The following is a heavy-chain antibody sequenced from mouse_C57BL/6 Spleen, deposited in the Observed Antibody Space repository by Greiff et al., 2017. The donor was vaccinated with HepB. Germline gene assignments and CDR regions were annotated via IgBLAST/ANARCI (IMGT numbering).Heavy chain of an antibody. V-gene: IGHV1-69*01. CDR2: IDPSDSYT. CDR3: ARSPNSYAMDY. Sequence: VQLQQPGAELVMPGASVKLSCKASGYTFTSYWMHWVKQRPGQGLEWIGEIDPSDSYTNYNQKFKGKSTLTVDKSSSTAYMQLSSLTSEDSAVYYCARSPNSYAMDYWGQGTSVTVSS. D-gene: IGHD4-1*01. CDR1: GYTFTSYW. J-gene: IGHJ4*01.